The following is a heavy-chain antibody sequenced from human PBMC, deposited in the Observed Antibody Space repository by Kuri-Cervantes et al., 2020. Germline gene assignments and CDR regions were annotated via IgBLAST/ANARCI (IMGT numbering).Heavy chain of an antibody. CDR1: GFTFSNAW. D-gene: IGHD2-21*01. Sequence: SLKTSCAASGFTFSNAWMNWVRQAPGKGLEWVSGISWNSGSIGYADSVKGRFTISRDNAKNSLYLQMNSLRAEDTALYYCAREIPRYFDLWGRGTLVTVSS. J-gene: IGHJ2*01. CDR3: AREIPRYFDL. CDR2: ISWNSGSI. V-gene: IGHV3-9*01.